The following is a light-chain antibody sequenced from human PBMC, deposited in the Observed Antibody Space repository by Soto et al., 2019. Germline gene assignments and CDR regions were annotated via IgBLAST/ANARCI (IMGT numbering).Light chain of an antibody. V-gene: IGKV3-15*01. Sequence: EIVMTQSPATLSVSPGERATLSCRASQSISSKLAWFQEKPGQAPRLLFYGASTRATGVPARFSGSGSGTEFTLTISSLQSEDFAVYFCHQYYHWWPFAQGTKVDIK. J-gene: IGKJ1*01. CDR2: GAS. CDR3: HQYYHWWP. CDR1: QSISSK.